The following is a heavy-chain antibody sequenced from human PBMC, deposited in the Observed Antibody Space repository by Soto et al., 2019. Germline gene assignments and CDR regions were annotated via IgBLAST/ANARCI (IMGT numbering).Heavy chain of an antibody. CDR2: IIPIFGTA. D-gene: IGHD6-6*01. Sequence: QVQLVQSGAEVKKPGSSVKVSCKASGGTFSSYAISWVRQAPGQGLEWMGGIIPIFGTANYAQKFQGRVTITADESTSTAYMELSSLRSEDTAVYYCAGSPSYSSSSEGLFDPWGQGTLVTVSS. V-gene: IGHV1-69*01. CDR3: AGSPSYSSSSEGLFDP. J-gene: IGHJ5*02. CDR1: GGTFSSYA.